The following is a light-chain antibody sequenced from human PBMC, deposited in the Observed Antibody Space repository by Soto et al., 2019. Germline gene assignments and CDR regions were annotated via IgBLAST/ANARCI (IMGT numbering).Light chain of an antibody. Sequence: EIVMTQSPATLSVSPGERATLSCRASQSVSCKLAWNQQKPGQAPRVLIYGASTRATGIPARFSGSGSGTEITLTISCLQSEDFAVYYDQHYKDWTPTWTFGQGTRVEIK. CDR1: QSVSCK. CDR2: GAS. V-gene: IGKV3-15*01. CDR3: QHYKDWTPTWT. J-gene: IGKJ1*01.